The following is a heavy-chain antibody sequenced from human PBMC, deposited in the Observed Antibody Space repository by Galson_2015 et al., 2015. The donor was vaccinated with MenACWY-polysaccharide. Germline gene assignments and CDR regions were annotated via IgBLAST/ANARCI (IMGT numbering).Heavy chain of an antibody. CDR2: IIPFLGIT. CDR3: ARAVTALRVEIVPGALDL. D-gene: IGHD2-21*02. J-gene: IGHJ5*02. Sequence: SVKVSCKASGVTFSQNAISWVRQAPGQGLEWMGRIIPFLGITNYAQKFQGRVTLTADKSTSSVYMELSSLRSEDTAIYYCARAVTALRVEIVPGALDLWGQGTLVTVSS. CDR1: GVTFSQNA. V-gene: IGHV1-69*04.